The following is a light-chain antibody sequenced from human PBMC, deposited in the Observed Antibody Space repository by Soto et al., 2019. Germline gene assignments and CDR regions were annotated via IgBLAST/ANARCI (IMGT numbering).Light chain of an antibody. Sequence: EIVMTQSPGTLSLSPGERATLSCRASQSVSISYLSWYQQTPGPAPRLLIYGASSRATGITDKVSGSGSGTDFTLTISKLEPEDFSVYYCQKYGPSRTFGQGTKVEIK. CDR3: QKYGPSRT. CDR2: GAS. V-gene: IGKV3-20*01. J-gene: IGKJ1*01. CDR1: QSVSISY.